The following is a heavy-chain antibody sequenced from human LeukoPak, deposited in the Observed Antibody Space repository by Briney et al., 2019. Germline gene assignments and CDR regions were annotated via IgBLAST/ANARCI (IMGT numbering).Heavy chain of an antibody. D-gene: IGHD2-2*01. CDR3: ARDLRGSSAMDV. CDR2: IYYRGST. J-gene: IGHJ6*03. V-gene: IGHV4-59*01. CDR1: GGPLTSYY. Sequence: SETLSLTCAVSGGPLTSYYWSWIRQPPGKGLEWIGFIYYRGSTNYNPSLKSRVTISVDTSNNQFSLKLSSVTAADTAVYYCARDLRGSSAMDVWGKGTTVTVSS.